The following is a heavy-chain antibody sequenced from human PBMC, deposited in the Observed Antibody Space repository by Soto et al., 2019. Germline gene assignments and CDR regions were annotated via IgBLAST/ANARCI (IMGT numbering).Heavy chain of an antibody. CDR3: ARPGNCSGGSCYSGHFDY. V-gene: IGHV1-46*01. CDR2: INPSGGST. J-gene: IGHJ4*02. D-gene: IGHD2-15*01. Sequence: ASVKVSCKASGYTLTSYYMHWVRQAPGQGLEWMGIINPSGGSTSYAQKFQGRVTMTRDTSTSTVYMELSSLRSEDTAVYYCARPGNCSGGSCYSGHFDYWGQGALVTVS. CDR1: GYTLTSYY.